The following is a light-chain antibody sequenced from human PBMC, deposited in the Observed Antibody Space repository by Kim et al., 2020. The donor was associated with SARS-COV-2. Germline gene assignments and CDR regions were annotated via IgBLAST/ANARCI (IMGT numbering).Light chain of an antibody. J-gene: IGLJ1*01. CDR1: KLGDKY. Sequence: SYELTQPPSVSVSPGQAASIACSGDKLGDKYVCWYQQKPGQSPVLVIYQDNKRPSGIPERFSGSNSGNTATLTISGTEAMDEGDYYCQAWDSSTKVFGTGTKVTVL. V-gene: IGLV3-1*01. CDR3: QAWDSSTKV. CDR2: QDN.